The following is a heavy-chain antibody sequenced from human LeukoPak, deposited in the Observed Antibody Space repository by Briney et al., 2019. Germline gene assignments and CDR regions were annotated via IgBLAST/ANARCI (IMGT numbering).Heavy chain of an antibody. J-gene: IGHJ4*02. Sequence: GGSLRLSCAASGFTFSSYAMSWVRQAPGKGLEWVSAISGSGDNTYYGDSVKGRFTISRDNSKNTLYLQMNSLRAEDTAVYYCAKTRPLDSSSWSHGDYWGQGTLVTVSS. D-gene: IGHD6-13*01. CDR3: AKTRPLDSSSWSHGDY. CDR2: ISGSGDNT. CDR1: GFTFSSYA. V-gene: IGHV3-23*01.